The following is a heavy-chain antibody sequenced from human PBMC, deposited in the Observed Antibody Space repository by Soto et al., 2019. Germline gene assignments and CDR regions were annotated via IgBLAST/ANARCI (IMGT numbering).Heavy chain of an antibody. CDR1: GGSISSSSYY. Sequence: LETLSLTCTVSGGSISSSSYYWGWIRQPPGKGLEWIGNVYYGGSTYYNPSLKSRVTISVDRSKNQFSLKLSSVTAADTAVYYCARAHGGNSNYYYYGMDVWGQGTTVTVSS. CDR2: VYYGGST. V-gene: IGHV4-39*07. D-gene: IGHD2-15*01. J-gene: IGHJ6*02. CDR3: ARAHGGNSNYYYYGMDV.